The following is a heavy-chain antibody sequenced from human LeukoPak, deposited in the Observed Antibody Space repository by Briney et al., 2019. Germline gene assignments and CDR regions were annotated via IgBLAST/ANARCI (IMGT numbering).Heavy chain of an antibody. D-gene: IGHD2-2*02. V-gene: IGHV1-46*01. J-gene: IGHJ3*02. Sequence: GASVKVSCKASGYTFTSYYTHWVRQAPGQGLEWVGIINPSGGSTSYAQKFQGRVTMTRDTSTSTVYMELSSLRSEDTAVYYCARDYCSSTSCYTNDAFDIWGQGTMVTVSS. CDR3: ARDYCSSTSCYTNDAFDI. CDR2: INPSGGST. CDR1: GYTFTSYY.